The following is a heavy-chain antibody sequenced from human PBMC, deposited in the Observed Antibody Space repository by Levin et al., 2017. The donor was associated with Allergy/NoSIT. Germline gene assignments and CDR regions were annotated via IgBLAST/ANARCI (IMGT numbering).Heavy chain of an antibody. J-gene: IGHJ6*02. CDR1: GGSVSSGTYY. V-gene: IGHV4-61*01. CDR3: ARNRIIVSGGNDYYYGMDV. Sequence: SQTLSLTCSVSGGSVSSGTYYWSWIRRPPGKGLEWIGYNNYRGGTKYNPSLESRVTISVDTSKNEFSLKVTSVTAADTAVYYCARNRIIVSGGNDYYYGMDVWGQGTTVTVS. CDR2: NNYRGGT. D-gene: IGHD5/OR15-5a*01.